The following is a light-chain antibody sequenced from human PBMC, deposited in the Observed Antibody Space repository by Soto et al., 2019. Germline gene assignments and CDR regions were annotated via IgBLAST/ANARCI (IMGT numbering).Light chain of an antibody. V-gene: IGLV2-23*01. CDR1: SSDVVSYNL. CDR2: EGS. CDR3: CSYAGSSTVV. Sequence: QSALTQPASVSGSPGQSITISCTGTSSDVVSYNLVSWYQQHPGKAPKLMNYEGSKRPSGVCNRFSGSKSGNTASLTISGLQAEDEADYYGCSYAGSSTVVFGGGTKHSVL. J-gene: IGLJ2*01.